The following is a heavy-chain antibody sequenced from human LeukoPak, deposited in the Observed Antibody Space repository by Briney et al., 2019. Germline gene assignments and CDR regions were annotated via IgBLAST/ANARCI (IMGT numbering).Heavy chain of an antibody. CDR1: GFTFSSYA. Sequence: GSLRLSCAASGFTFSSYAMHWVRQAPGKGLEWVAVISYDGSNKYYADSVKGRFTISRDNSKNTLYLQMNSLRAEDTATYYCAKDQFVSDSTYGILDYWGQGTLASVSS. J-gene: IGHJ4*02. CDR2: ISYDGSNK. CDR3: AKDQFVSDSTYGILDY. D-gene: IGHD2/OR15-2a*01. V-gene: IGHV3-30-3*01.